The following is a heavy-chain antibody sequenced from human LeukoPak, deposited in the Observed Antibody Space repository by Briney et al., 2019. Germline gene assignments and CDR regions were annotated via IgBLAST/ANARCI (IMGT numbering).Heavy chain of an antibody. CDR3: ARGGFDGYDYLRYYYYYTDV. D-gene: IGHD5-12*01. CDR2: IIPIFGTA. Sequence: ASVKVSCKASGGTFSSYAISWVRQAPGQGLEWMGGIIPIFGTANYAQKFQGRVTITADKSTSTAYMELSSLRSEDTAVYYCARGGFDGYDYLRYYYYYTDVWGKGTTVTVSS. V-gene: IGHV1-69*06. CDR1: GGTFSSYA. J-gene: IGHJ6*03.